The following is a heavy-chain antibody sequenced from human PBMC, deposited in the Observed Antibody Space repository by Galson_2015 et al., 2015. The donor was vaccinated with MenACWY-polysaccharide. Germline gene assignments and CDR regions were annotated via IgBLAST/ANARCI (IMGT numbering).Heavy chain of an antibody. J-gene: IGHJ5*02. Sequence: SVKVSCKASGYTFTSYDINWVRQATGQGLEWMGWMNPNSGNTGYAQKFQGRVTMTRNTSISTAYMELSSLRSEDTAVYYCAGGRRGFIDAGFDPWGQGTLVTVSS. CDR1: GYTFTSYD. V-gene: IGHV1-8*01. CDR2: MNPNSGNT. CDR3: AGGRRGFIDAGFDP.